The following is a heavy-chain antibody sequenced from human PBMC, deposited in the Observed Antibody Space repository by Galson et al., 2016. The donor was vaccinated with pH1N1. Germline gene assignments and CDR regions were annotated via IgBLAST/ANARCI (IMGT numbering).Heavy chain of an antibody. D-gene: IGHD3-22*01. Sequence: GGLPYSGTTSYNPSLRGRVTISVHTSKNQFSLTLNSVTAADTATYYCVRATIGYSGREAFDIWGHGTMVTVSS. CDR3: VRATIGYSGREAFDI. CDR2: LPYSGTT. J-gene: IGHJ3*02. V-gene: IGHV4-39*01.